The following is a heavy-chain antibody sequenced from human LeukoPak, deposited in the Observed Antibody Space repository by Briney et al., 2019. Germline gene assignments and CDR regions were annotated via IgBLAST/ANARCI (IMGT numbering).Heavy chain of an antibody. D-gene: IGHD3-10*01. Sequence: ASVKVSCKASGYIFTNYDINWVRHATGQGPEWMGWINADSGNTGFAQEFQGRVTMTRDTSISTAYMELSSLRSEDTAVYYCARSHFGITRQCMDVWGQGTTVTVSS. CDR2: INADSGNT. CDR3: ARSHFGITRQCMDV. V-gene: IGHV1-8*01. CDR1: GYIFTNYD. J-gene: IGHJ6*02.